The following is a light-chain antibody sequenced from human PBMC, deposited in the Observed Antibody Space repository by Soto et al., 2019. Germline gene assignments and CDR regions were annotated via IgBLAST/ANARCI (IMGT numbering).Light chain of an antibody. CDR3: QQSYSTLT. CDR1: QSISSY. Sequence: DIQMTQSPSSLSASVGDRVTITCRASQSISSYLNWYQQKPGKAPKLLIYAASSLQSGVPSRFSGSGSGTEFPITISSLQPEDFATYYCQQSYSTLTFGPGTKVDIK. CDR2: AAS. V-gene: IGKV1-39*01. J-gene: IGKJ3*01.